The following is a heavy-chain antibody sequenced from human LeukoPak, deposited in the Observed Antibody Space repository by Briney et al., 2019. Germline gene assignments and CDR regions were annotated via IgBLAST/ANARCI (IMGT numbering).Heavy chain of an antibody. V-gene: IGHV4-59*01. D-gene: IGHD3-22*01. Sequence: SETLSLTCTVSGDSISSYYWSWIRQPPGKGLEWIGYIYYSGSTNYNPSLKSRVTISVDTSKNQFSLKLSSVTAADTAVYYCARSLFTYYYDSSGYYSGYSYYYYYMDVWGKGTTVTVSS. CDR3: ARSLFTYYYDSSGYYSGYSYYYYYMDV. J-gene: IGHJ6*03. CDR2: IYYSGST. CDR1: GDSISSYY.